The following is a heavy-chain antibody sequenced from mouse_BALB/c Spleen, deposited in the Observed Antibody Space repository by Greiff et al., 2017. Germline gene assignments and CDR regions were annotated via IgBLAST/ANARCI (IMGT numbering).Heavy chain of an antibody. J-gene: IGHJ2*01. CDR3: ARWGGIQSFDY. Sequence: EVQLQQSGAALVKPGASVKLSCTASGFNIKDTYMHWVKQRPEQGLEWIGRIDPANGNTKYDPKFQGKATITADTSSNTAYLQLSSLTSEDTAVYYCARWGGIQSFDYWGQGTTLTGSS. CDR1: GFNIKDTY. CDR2: IDPANGNT. V-gene: IGHV14-3*02.